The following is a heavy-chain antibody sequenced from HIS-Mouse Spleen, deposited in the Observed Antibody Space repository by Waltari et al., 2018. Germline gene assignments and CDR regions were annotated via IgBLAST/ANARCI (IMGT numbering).Heavy chain of an antibody. Sequence: QVQLVESGGGVVQPGRSLRLSCAASGFTFSSYGMHWVRQAPGKGVGGVAFISYDGSNKYYADSVKGRFTISRDNSKNTLYLQMNSLRAEDTAVYYCAKASFYSSGWFDPWGQGTLVTVSS. CDR2: ISYDGSNK. CDR3: AKASFYSSGWFDP. V-gene: IGHV3-30*18. CDR1: GFTFSSYG. D-gene: IGHD6-19*01. J-gene: IGHJ5*02.